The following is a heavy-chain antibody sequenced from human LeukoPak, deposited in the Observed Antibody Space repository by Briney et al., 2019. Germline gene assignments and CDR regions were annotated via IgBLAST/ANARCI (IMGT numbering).Heavy chain of an antibody. CDR1: GFTFSSYA. D-gene: IGHD3-16*01. CDR2: LSGGGEYT. CDR3: ATITYFDYIWGRFVS. Sequence: GGFLRLSCAASGFTFSSYAMSWVRQAPGKGLEWVSALSGGGEYTYNADSVKGRFTISRDNSKNMLYLQMNSLRAEDTAVYYCATITYFDYIWGRFVSWGQGTLVTVSS. V-gene: IGHV3-23*01. J-gene: IGHJ4*02.